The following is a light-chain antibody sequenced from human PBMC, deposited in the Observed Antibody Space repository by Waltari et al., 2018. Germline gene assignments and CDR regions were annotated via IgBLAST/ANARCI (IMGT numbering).Light chain of an antibody. V-gene: IGLV1-47*01. CDR2: RHN. CDR3: AAWDDSLSGWV. CDR1: SSNIGINY. J-gene: IGLJ3*02. Sequence: QSVLTQPPSASGTPGQTVTISCSGSSSNIGINYVYWYQQFPGTAPKLLIYRHNQRPSGVPDRVSVSKSGTAASLAISGLRSEDGAEYYCAAWDDSLSGWVFGGGTKLTVL.